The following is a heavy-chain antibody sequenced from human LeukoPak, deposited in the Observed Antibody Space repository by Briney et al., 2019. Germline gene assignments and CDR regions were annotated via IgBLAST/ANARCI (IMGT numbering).Heavy chain of an antibody. CDR1: GFTFSDYY. D-gene: IGHD4-23*01. Sequence: GGSLRLSCAASGFTFSDYYMSWIRQAPGKGLEWVSYISSSGSTIYYADSVKGRFTISRDNAKNSLYLQMNSLRAEDTAVYYCARDHRAVAYYYYYYMDVWGKGTTVTISS. CDR3: ARDHRAVAYYYYYYMDV. V-gene: IGHV3-11*04. J-gene: IGHJ6*03. CDR2: ISSSGSTI.